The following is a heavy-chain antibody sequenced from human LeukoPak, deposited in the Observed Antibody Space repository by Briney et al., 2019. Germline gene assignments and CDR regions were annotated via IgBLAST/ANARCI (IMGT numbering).Heavy chain of an antibody. CDR2: INPNSGGT. CDR3: ARDVAGYCSGGSCHDY. D-gene: IGHD2-15*01. Sequence: ASVKVSCKASVYTFTGYYMHWVRQAPGQGLGWMGWINPNSGGTNYAQKFKGRVTMTRDTSISTAYMELSRLRSDDTAVYYCARDVAGYCSGGSCHDYWGQGTLVTVSS. J-gene: IGHJ4*02. CDR1: VYTFTGYY. V-gene: IGHV1-2*02.